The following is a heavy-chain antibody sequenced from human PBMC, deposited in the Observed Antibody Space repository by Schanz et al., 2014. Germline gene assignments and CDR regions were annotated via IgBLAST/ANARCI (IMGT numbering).Heavy chain of an antibody. CDR1: GDSISSTSYY. CDR3: ARVGRGWSSSWPFDY. V-gene: IGHV4-61*01. D-gene: IGHD6-13*01. CDR2: IYYSGST. J-gene: IGHJ4*02. Sequence: QVQLQESGPGLVKPSETLSLTCSVSGDSISSTSYYWGWIRQPPGKGLEWIGYIYYSGSTKYNPSLKSRVPISVDTSKNQFSLKLRSVTAADTGVYYCARVGRGWSSSWPFDYWGQGTLVTVSS.